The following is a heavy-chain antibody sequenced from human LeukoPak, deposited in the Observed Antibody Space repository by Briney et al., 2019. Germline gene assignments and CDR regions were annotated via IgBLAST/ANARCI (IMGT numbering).Heavy chain of an antibody. D-gene: IGHD2-2*01. CDR3: AKIVVVPAAIYWDAFDI. CDR1: GFTFSSYA. CDR2: ISGSGGST. V-gene: IGHV3-23*01. J-gene: IGHJ3*02. Sequence: PGGSLRVSCAASGFTFSSYAMSWVRQAPGKGLEWVSAISGSGGSTYYADSVKGRFTISRDNSKNTLYLQMNSLRAEDTAVYYCAKIVVVPAAIYWDAFDIWGQGTMVTVSS.